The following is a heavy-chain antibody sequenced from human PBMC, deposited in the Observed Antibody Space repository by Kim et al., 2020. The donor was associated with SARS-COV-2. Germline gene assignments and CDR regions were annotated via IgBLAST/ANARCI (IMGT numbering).Heavy chain of an antibody. CDR1: GGSISSYY. CDR3: ARGDYDHSPGGYGDYGAFDI. V-gene: IGHV4-59*13. D-gene: IGHD4-17*01. Sequence: SETLSLTCTVSGGSISSYYWSWIRQPPGKGLEWIGYIYYSGSTNYNPSLKSRVTISVDTSKNQFSLKLSSVTAADTAVYYCARGDYDHSPGGYGDYGAFDIWGQGTMVTVSS. J-gene: IGHJ3*02. CDR2: IYYSGST.